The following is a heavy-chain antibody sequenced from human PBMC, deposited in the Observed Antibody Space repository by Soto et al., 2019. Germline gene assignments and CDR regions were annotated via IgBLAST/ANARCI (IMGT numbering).Heavy chain of an antibody. V-gene: IGHV1-3*01. CDR1: GYTFTSYA. D-gene: IGHD3-3*01. CDR3: ASTVEGTFWSGPTGL. J-gene: IGHJ4*02. CDR2: INAGNGNT. Sequence: ASVKVSCKASGYTFTSYAMHWVRQAPGQRLEWMGWINAGNGNTKYSQKFQGRVTITRDTSASTAYMELSSLRSEDTAVYYCASTVEGTFWSGPTGLWGQGTLVTVSS.